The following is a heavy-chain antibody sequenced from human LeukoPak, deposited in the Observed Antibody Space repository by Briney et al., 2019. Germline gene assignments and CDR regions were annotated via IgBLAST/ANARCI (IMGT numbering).Heavy chain of an antibody. CDR3: ARASIYGDELGAFDI. J-gene: IGHJ3*02. CDR2: VNRDGSET. D-gene: IGHD4-17*01. Sequence: GGSLRLSCAASGFALSSHWMTWVRQVPGRGPEWVANVNRDGSETYYLDSVKGRFTISKDNAKNSLYLQMNRLRAEDTAVYYCARASIYGDELGAFDIWGQGTMVTVSS. V-gene: IGHV3-7*01. CDR1: GFALSSHW.